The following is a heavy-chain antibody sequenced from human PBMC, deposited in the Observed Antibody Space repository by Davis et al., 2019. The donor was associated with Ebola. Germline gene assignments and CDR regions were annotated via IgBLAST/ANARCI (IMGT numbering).Heavy chain of an antibody. Sequence: GESLKISCKASGYSFTNYWIAWVRQMPGTGLEWMGLIYPGDSDARYHPSFRAQVTISADKSFTTAYLQWRSLRASDNAIYYSARQFKNGYNYFDNRGQGTLVTVSS. CDR1: GYSFTNYW. D-gene: IGHD5-24*01. CDR2: IYPGDSDA. CDR3: ARQFKNGYNYFDN. J-gene: IGHJ4*02. V-gene: IGHV5-51*01.